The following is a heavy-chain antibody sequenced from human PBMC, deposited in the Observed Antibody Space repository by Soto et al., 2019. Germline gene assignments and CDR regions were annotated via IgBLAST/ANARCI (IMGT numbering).Heavy chain of an antibody. CDR1: GGSISSYY. D-gene: IGHD6-6*01. CDR2: IYYSGST. V-gene: IGHV4-59*01. CDR3: ARAWGYSSSPQRQDFDY. Sequence: QVQLQESGPGLVKPSETLSLTCTVSGGSISSYYWSWIRQPPGKGLEWIGYIYYSGSTNYNPSLKSRVTISVDTSKNPFSLKLSSVTAADTAVYYCARAWGYSSSPQRQDFDYWGQGTLVTVSS. J-gene: IGHJ4*02.